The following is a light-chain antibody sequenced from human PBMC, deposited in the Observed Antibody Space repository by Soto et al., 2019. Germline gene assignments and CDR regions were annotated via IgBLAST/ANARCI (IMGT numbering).Light chain of an antibody. CDR1: QSVSSRY. CDR3: XXXXXXXWX. V-gene: IGKV3-20*01. CDR2: GAS. Sequence: LTQSPGTLSSSPRVRATLSCRASQSVSSRYLAWYQQKPGQAPRLLIHGASSRATGIPDRFSGSGSGTDFTLTISRLEPEDFAVXXXXXXXXXXWXFGQGTKVDIK. J-gene: IGKJ1*01.